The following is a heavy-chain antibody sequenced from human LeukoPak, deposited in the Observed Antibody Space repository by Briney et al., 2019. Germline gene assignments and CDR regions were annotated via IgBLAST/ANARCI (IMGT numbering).Heavy chain of an antibody. CDR3: ARVVPAAILQH. D-gene: IGHD2-2*02. Sequence: GGSLRLSCATSGFNFNSYGMHWVRQAPGKGLEWVAFIRFDGSNTYYADSVKGRFTISRDNSKNTLYLQMNSLRAEDTAVYYCARVVPAAILQHWGQGTLVTVSS. CDR2: IRFDGSNT. CDR1: GFNFNSYG. V-gene: IGHV3-30*02. J-gene: IGHJ1*01.